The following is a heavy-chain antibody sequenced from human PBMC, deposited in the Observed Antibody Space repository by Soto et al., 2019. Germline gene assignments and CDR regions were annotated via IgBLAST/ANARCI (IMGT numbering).Heavy chain of an antibody. CDR2: INPNGGST. J-gene: IGHJ4*02. Sequence: QVQLVQSGAEVKKPGASVKVSCKASGYIFIHYYIHWVRQAPGQGLEWMAIINPNGGSTNYAQKFQGTVTLTSDTSSSTVSMELNSLGYDDTAVYFCARSHLQVDFWGQGTLVTVSS. V-gene: IGHV1-46*01. CDR1: GYIFIHYY. CDR3: ARSHLQVDF.